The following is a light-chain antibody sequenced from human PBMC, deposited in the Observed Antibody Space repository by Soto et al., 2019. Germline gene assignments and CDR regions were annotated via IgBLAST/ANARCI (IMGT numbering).Light chain of an antibody. J-gene: IGLJ1*01. CDR1: SSDVGSYDY. CDR3: ISYAGSSNV. V-gene: IGLV2-8*01. Sequence: QSALTQPPSAPGSPGQSVTISCTGTSSDVGSYDYVSWYQQHPGKAPKLMIYEVSKRPSGVPDRFSGSKSGNTASLTVSGLQAEDEADYYCISYAGSSNVFGTGTKVTVL. CDR2: EVS.